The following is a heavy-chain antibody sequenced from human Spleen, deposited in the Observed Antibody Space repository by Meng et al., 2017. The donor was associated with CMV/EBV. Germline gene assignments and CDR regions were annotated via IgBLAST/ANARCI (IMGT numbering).Heavy chain of an antibody. V-gene: IGHV3-30*04. D-gene: IGHD3-16*01. CDR2: ISYDGRNE. Sequence: GESLKISCAASAFTFSSYAMHWVRQAPGKGLEWVAVISYDGRNEYYADSVKGRFTISRDNSKNTLYLQMNSLRVEDTAVYFCARGLFLGRGAFDIWGQGTTVTVSS. CDR3: ARGLFLGRGAFDI. CDR1: AFTFSSYA. J-gene: IGHJ3*02.